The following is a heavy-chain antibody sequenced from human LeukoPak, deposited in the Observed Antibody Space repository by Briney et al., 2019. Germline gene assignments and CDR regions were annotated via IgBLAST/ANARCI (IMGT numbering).Heavy chain of an antibody. CDR3: ARIPVVVTATGGAFDI. CDR2: IYPGDSDT. Sequence: GESLKISGKGSGYSFTSYWIGWGRQMPGKGLEWMGIIYPGDSDTRYSPSFQGQVTISANKSISTAYLQWSSLKASATAMYYCARIPVVVTATGGAFDIWGQGTMVTVSS. V-gene: IGHV5-51*01. CDR1: GYSFTSYW. J-gene: IGHJ3*02. D-gene: IGHD2-21*02.